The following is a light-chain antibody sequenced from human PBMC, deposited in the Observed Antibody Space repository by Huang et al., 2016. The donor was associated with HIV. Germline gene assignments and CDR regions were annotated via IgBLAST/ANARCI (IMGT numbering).Light chain of an antibody. CDR1: QVIANY. CDR3: QKYHSAPFT. V-gene: IGKV1-27*01. J-gene: IGKJ3*01. Sequence: DIQMTQSPSSLSASVGDRVTITCRASQVIANYLAWYQRKPGKVPKLLIYAASTFQSGVPARFSGSVSGTDFTLTISSLQPEDVATYYCQKYHSAPFTFGPGTKVDIK. CDR2: AAS.